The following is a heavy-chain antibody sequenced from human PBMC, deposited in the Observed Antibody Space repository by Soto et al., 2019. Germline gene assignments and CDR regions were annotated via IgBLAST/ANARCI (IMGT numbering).Heavy chain of an antibody. J-gene: IGHJ5*02. V-gene: IGHV1-18*01. CDR3: VSPLYNNSWWFDP. CDR1: GYTFTNFG. CDR2: ISAYNGNT. Sequence: ASVKVSCKASGYTFTNFGISWVRQAPGQGLEWMGWISAYNGNTNYAQKFQGRVTMTTDTSTSTAYMEVRSLRAEDTAVYYCVSPLYNNSWWFDPWGQGTQVTVSS. D-gene: IGHD3-16*01.